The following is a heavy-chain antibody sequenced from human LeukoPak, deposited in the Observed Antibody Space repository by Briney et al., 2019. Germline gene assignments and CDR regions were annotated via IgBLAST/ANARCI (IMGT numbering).Heavy chain of an antibody. Sequence: GGSLRLSCAAAGFTFSSYGMHWGRQAPGKGLEWVAFIRYDGSNKYYADSVKGRFTISRDNSKNTLYLQMNSLRAEDTAVYYCAKELWFGELLPDYWGQGTLVTVSS. J-gene: IGHJ4*02. CDR1: GFTFSSYG. V-gene: IGHV3-30*02. CDR2: IRYDGSNK. D-gene: IGHD3-10*01. CDR3: AKELWFGELLPDY.